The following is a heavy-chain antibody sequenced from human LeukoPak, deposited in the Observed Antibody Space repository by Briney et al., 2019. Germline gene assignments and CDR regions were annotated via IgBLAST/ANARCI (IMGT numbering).Heavy chain of an antibody. D-gene: IGHD6-19*01. J-gene: IGHJ4*02. V-gene: IGHV1-69*02. CDR1: GGTFGGYT. Sequence: SVRVSCKASGGTFGGYTISWVRQAPGQGLEWMGRIIPILGIANYAQKFQGRVTITADKSTSTAYMELSSLRSEDTAVYYCARVGGSDSSGSSDYWGQGTLVTVSS. CDR2: IIPILGIA. CDR3: ARVGGSDSSGSSDY.